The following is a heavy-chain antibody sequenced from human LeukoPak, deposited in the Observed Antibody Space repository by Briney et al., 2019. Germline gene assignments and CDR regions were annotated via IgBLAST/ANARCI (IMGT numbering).Heavy chain of an antibody. V-gene: IGHV4-34*01. Sequence: SETLSLTCAFYGGSFSGYYWSWIRQPPGKGLEWIGEINHSGSTNYNPSLKSRVTISVDTSKNQFSLKLSSVTAADTAVYYCASGSGTVSPFDYWGQGTLVTVSS. CDR3: ASGSGTVSPFDY. CDR1: GGSFSGYY. J-gene: IGHJ4*02. D-gene: IGHD4-17*01. CDR2: INHSGST.